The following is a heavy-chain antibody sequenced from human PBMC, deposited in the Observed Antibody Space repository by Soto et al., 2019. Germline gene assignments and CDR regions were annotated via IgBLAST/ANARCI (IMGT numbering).Heavy chain of an antibody. V-gene: IGHV3-23*01. J-gene: IGHJ4*02. Sequence: GGSLRLSCAVSGLTFRSYALNWVRQAPGKGLEWVSGISGTGDGTDHGDSVKGRFIVSRDNFKNMLYLQMNSLSTEDTAVYYCAGLGYSSQDFWGQGTLVTVSS. CDR3: AGLGYSSQDF. CDR1: GLTFRSYA. D-gene: IGHD5-18*01. CDR2: ISGTGDGT.